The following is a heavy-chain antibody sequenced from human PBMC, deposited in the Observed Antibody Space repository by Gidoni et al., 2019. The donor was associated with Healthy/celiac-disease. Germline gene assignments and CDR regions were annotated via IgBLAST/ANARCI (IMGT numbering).Heavy chain of an antibody. CDR2: VYYSGST. V-gene: IGHV4-39*07. J-gene: IGHJ4*02. CDR1: GGSISSSSYY. Sequence: QLQLQESGPGLVKPSETLSLTCTVSGGSISSSSYYWGWIRQPPGKGLEWSGSVYYSGSTYYNPSLRSRVTISVDTSKNQFSLKLSSMTAADTAVYYCAREEEDSSGWYLGYWGQGTLVTVSS. CDR3: AREEEDSSGWYLGY. D-gene: IGHD6-19*01.